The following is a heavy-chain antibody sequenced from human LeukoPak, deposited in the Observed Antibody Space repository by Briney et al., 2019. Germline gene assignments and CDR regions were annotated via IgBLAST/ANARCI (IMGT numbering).Heavy chain of an antibody. J-gene: IGHJ3*02. CDR2: ISYDESNE. V-gene: IGHV3-30*18. CDR1: GFTFSSYG. CDR3: VKVPRSGCCAFDI. Sequence: WSLILSCAASGFTFSSYGMHWVRQAPGKGLEWVAAISYDESNEYYVDSVKGRFTVSRDNSKNTLYLQMNSLRVEDTAVYYCVKVPRSGCCAFDIWGQGTMVTVSS. D-gene: IGHD6-19*01.